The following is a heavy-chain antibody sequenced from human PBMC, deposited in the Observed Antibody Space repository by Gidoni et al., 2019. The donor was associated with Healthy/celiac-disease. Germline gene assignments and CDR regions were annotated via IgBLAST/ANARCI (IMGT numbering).Heavy chain of an antibody. J-gene: IGHJ4*02. CDR2: ISGSGGST. Sequence: EVQLLESGGGLVQPGGSLRLSCAASGFTFSSYAMSWVRQAPGKGLEWVSAISGSGGSTYYADSVKGRFTISRDNSKNTLYLQMNILRAEDTAVYYCAKSWSPFLRTGYCSSTSCSPRWGPFDYWGQGTLVTVSS. D-gene: IGHD2-2*01. CDR1: GFTFSSYA. V-gene: IGHV3-23*01. CDR3: AKSWSPFLRTGYCSSTSCSPRWGPFDY.